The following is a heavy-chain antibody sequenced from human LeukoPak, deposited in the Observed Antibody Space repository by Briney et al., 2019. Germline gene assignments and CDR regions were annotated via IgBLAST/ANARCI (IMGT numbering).Heavy chain of an antibody. D-gene: IGHD4-17*01. Sequence: PGGSLRLSCAASGLTVSSNYMSWVRQAPGKGLEWVSAISGSDGSTYYADSVKGRFTISRDNSKNTLYLQMNSLRAEDTAVYYCAKDVYDGDYVTFDYWGQGTLVTVSS. J-gene: IGHJ4*02. CDR3: AKDVYDGDYVTFDY. V-gene: IGHV3-23*01. CDR1: GLTVSSNY. CDR2: ISGSDGST.